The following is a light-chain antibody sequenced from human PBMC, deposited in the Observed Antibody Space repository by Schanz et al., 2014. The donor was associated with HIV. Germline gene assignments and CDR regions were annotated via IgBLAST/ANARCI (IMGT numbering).Light chain of an antibody. CDR1: QSISNN. CDR2: DAS. V-gene: IGKV3-20*01. Sequence: EILLTQSPATLSVSPGETVTLSCRASQSISNNVAWYQQKPGQAPRLLIYDASNRATGIPARFSGSGSGTDFTRTISRLEPEDFAVYFCQWYGSSPTFGQGTRLEI. CDR3: QWYGSSPT. J-gene: IGKJ5*01.